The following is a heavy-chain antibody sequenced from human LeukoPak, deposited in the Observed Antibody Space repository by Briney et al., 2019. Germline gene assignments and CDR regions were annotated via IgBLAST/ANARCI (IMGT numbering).Heavy chain of an antibody. CDR3: ARRAAPGIVVVPAVRARMDV. D-gene: IGHD2-2*01. Sequence: SETLSLTCTVSGGSISSSSYYWAWIRQPPGKGMEWIGNIYYSGSTHYNPSLRSRLTISVDTSRNQFFLKLSSVTAADQVVYYCARRAAPGIVVVPAVRARMDVWGKGTTVTVAS. CDR1: GGSISSSSYY. J-gene: IGHJ6*03. CDR2: IYYSGST. V-gene: IGHV4-39*01.